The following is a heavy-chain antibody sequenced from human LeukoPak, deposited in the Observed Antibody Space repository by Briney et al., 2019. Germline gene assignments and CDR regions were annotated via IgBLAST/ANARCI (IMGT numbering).Heavy chain of an antibody. Sequence: GASVKVSCKASGGTFSSYAISWVRQAPGQGLEWMGGIIPIFGTANYAQKFQGRVTITVDKSTSTAYMELSSLRSEDTAVYYCARGFSGVRGVISRNIGWFDPWGQGTLVTVSS. CDR3: ARGFSGVRGVISRNIGWFDP. CDR2: IIPIFGTA. D-gene: IGHD3-10*01. CDR1: GGTFSSYA. J-gene: IGHJ5*02. V-gene: IGHV1-69*06.